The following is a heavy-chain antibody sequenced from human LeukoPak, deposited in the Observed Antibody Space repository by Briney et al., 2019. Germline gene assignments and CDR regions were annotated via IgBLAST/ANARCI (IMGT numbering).Heavy chain of an antibody. V-gene: IGHV4-59*08. CDR1: GGSISSYY. Sequence: SETLSLTCTVSGGSISSYYWSWIRQPPGKGLEWIGSIYHSGSTHYNPSLKSRVTISIDTSKNQFSLNLSSVTAADTAVYYCARAGSSGYCYFQHWGQGTLVTVSS. J-gene: IGHJ1*01. D-gene: IGHD3-22*01. CDR3: ARAGSSGYCYFQH. CDR2: IYHSGST.